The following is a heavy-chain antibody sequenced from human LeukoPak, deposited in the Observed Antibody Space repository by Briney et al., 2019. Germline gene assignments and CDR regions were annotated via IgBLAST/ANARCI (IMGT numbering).Heavy chain of an antibody. D-gene: IGHD3-10*01. CDR3: AKDVYGSGSFYFDY. Sequence: PGGSLRLSCAASGFTFSSYNMNWVRQAPGKGLEWVSTISGSGGSTYYADSVKGRFTISRDNSKNTLYLQMNSLRAEDTAVYYCAKDVYGSGSFYFDYWGRGTLVTVSS. J-gene: IGHJ4*02. V-gene: IGHV3-23*01. CDR1: GFTFSSYN. CDR2: ISGSGGST.